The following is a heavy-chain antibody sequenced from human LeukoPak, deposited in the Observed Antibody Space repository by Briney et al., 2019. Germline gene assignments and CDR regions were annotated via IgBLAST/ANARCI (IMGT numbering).Heavy chain of an antibody. Sequence: GGSLRLSCAASGFTFSSYAMSWVRQAPGKGLEWVSAITTTGGSTYYADSVKGRFTISRDNSKNTLYLQMNSLRAEDTAVYHCAKTTQGPYYDILTGYYGSCFDYWGQGTLVTVSS. CDR3: AKTTQGPYYDILTGYYGSCFDY. CDR2: ITTTGGST. D-gene: IGHD3-9*01. V-gene: IGHV3-23*01. J-gene: IGHJ4*02. CDR1: GFTFSSYA.